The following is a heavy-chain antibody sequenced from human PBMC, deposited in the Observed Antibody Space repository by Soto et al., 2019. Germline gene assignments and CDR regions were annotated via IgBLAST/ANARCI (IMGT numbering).Heavy chain of an antibody. CDR1: GGSISSYY. CDR2: IYYSGST. J-gene: IGHJ4*02. Sequence: QVQLQESGPGLVKPSETLSLTCTVSGGSISSYYWSWIRQPPGKGLEWIGYIYYSGSTNYNPSLKSRFTISVDTSKNQFSLKLSSVTAADTAVYYCARLQYYFDYWGQGTLVTVSS. V-gene: IGHV4-59*01. CDR3: ARLQYYFDY.